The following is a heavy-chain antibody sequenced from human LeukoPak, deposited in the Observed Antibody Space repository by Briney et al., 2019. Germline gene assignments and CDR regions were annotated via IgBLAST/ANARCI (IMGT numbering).Heavy chain of an antibody. CDR3: ARDLSGRTGAYYYGMDV. J-gene: IGHJ6*04. CDR1: GGTFSSYA. CDR2: IIPIFGTA. Sequence: GSSVKVSCKASGGTFSSYAISWVRQAPGQGLEWMGGIIPIFGTANYAQKFQGRVTITADESTSTAYMELSSLRSEDTAVYYCARDLSGRTGAYYYGMDVWGKGTTVTVSS. V-gene: IGHV1-69*01. D-gene: IGHD3-10*01.